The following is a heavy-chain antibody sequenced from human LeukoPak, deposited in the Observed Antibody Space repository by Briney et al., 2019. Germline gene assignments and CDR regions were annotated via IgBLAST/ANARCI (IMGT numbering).Heavy chain of an antibody. Sequence: SGPTLVNPTQTLTLTCTFSGFSLSTSGVGVGWIRQPPGKALEWLALIYWDDDKRYSPSLKSRLTITKDPSKNQVVLTMTNMDPVDTATYYCARYIVVVTAIGKDAFDIWGQGTMVTVSS. CDR3: ARYIVVVTAIGKDAFDI. D-gene: IGHD2-21*02. CDR1: GFSLSTSGVG. J-gene: IGHJ3*02. V-gene: IGHV2-5*02. CDR2: IYWDDDK.